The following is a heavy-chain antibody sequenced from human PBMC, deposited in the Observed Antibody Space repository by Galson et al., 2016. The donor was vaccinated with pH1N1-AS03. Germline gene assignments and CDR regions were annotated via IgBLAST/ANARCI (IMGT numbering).Heavy chain of an antibody. Sequence: LRLSCAASGFTVSSNYMSWVRQAPGKGLEWVSAIYSGGITYYADSVKGRFTISRDSSKNTLYLQMNSLRAEDTAVYYCARLRVVVVPAALEGSDYFDYWGQGTLVTVSS. CDR1: GFTVSSNY. CDR3: ARLRVVVVPAALEGSDYFDY. D-gene: IGHD2-2*01. CDR2: IYSGGIT. V-gene: IGHV3-53*01. J-gene: IGHJ4*02.